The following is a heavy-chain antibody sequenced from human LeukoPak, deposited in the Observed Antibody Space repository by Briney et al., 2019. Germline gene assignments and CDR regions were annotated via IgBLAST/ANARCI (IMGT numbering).Heavy chain of an antibody. D-gene: IGHD5-18*01. CDR2: INPSGGST. V-gene: IGHV1-46*01. Sequence: ASVKVSCKASGYTFTSYGISWVRQAPGQGLEWMGIINPSGGSTSYAQKFQGRVTMTRDTSTSTVYMELSSLRSEDTAVYYCARDLAVRDTAMVTGPYYYYGMDVWGQGTTVTVSS. CDR1: GYTFTSYG. J-gene: IGHJ6*02. CDR3: ARDLAVRDTAMVTGPYYYYGMDV.